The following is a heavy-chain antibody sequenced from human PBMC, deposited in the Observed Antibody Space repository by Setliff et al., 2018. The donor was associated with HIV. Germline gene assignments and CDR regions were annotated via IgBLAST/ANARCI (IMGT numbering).Heavy chain of an antibody. J-gene: IGHJ1*01. CDR1: GGSFSAYY. V-gene: IGHV4-34*01. D-gene: IGHD2-2*01. CDR2: INHSGTT. CDR3: ARRERYCSGTTCYRYFQH. Sequence: SETLSLTCAVFGGSFSAYYWNWIRQTPGKGLEWIGEINHSGTTNYNPSLNSRVTISVDTSKKRFSLTPRSATAADTALYFCARRERYCSGTTCYRYFQHWGQGTLVTVTS.